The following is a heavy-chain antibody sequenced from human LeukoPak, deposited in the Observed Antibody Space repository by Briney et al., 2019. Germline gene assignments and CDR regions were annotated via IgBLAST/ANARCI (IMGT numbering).Heavy chain of an antibody. J-gene: IGHJ4*02. Sequence: SGTLSLTCAVSGGSISSSNWWSWVRQPPGKGLEWIGSIYYSGSTYYNPSLKSRVTISVDTSKNQFSLKLSSVTAADTAVYYCARKTYYYDSSGYPYYFDYWGQGTLVTVSS. CDR3: ARKTYYYDSSGYPYYFDY. V-gene: IGHV4-4*02. D-gene: IGHD3-22*01. CDR2: IYYSGST. CDR1: GGSISSSNW.